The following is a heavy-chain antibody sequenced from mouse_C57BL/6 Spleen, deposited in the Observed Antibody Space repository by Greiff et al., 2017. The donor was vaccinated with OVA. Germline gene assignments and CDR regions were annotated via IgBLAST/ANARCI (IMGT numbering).Heavy chain of an antibody. Sequence: QVQLQQSGPELVKPGASVKISCKASGYAFSSSWMNWVKQRPGKGLEWIGRIYPGDGDTNYNGKFKGKATLTADKSSSTAYMQLSSLTSEDSAVYFCARRAAQGYAMDYWGQGTSVTVSS. D-gene: IGHD6-1*01. CDR2: IYPGDGDT. V-gene: IGHV1-82*01. CDR1: GYAFSSSW. J-gene: IGHJ4*01. CDR3: ARRAAQGYAMDY.